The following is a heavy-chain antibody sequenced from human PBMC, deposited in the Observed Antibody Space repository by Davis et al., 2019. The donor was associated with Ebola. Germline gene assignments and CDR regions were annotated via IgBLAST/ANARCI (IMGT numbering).Heavy chain of an antibody. V-gene: IGHV3-23*05. J-gene: IGHJ6*02. Sequence: ESLKISCTASGFTSGCCAMNWVRQAPGKGLEWVSGIGSSSNGRHYADSVKGRFTISRDDSKNTVYLQMSSLRAEDTAVYYCAKDLLWWSASDVWGQGTTVTVSS. D-gene: IGHD2-21*01. CDR2: IGSSSNGR. CDR3: AKDLLWWSASDV. CDR1: GFTSGCCA.